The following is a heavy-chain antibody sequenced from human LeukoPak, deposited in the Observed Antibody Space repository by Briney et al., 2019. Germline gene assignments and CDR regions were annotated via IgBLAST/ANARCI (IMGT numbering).Heavy chain of an antibody. CDR1: GGSISSQY. J-gene: IGHJ6*03. CDR3: GRDALAGYFSYYYMDV. V-gene: IGHV4-59*11. CDR2: ISSSGGT. Sequence: SETLSLTCTVSGGSISSQYWTWIRQSPVKGLEWIGDISSSGGTSYNPSIKSRVTISIDTSKTQFSLKLSSVPAADTAVYYCGRDALAGYFSYYYMDVWGKGTTVTVSS.